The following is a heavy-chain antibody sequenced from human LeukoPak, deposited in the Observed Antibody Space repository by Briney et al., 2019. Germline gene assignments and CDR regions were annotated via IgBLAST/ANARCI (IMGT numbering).Heavy chain of an antibody. CDR1: GGSFSSSY. V-gene: IGHV4-34*01. Sequence: SETLSLTCTVYGGSFSSSYWSWIRQPPGRGLEWIGEVSHSGSTNYNPSLKSRVTISVDTSKNQFSLKLSSVTAADTAVYYCARGGTLIVVVPAARVVTQRGYFDYWGQGTLVTVSS. J-gene: IGHJ4*02. D-gene: IGHD2-2*01. CDR2: VSHSGST. CDR3: ARGGTLIVVVPAARVVTQRGYFDY.